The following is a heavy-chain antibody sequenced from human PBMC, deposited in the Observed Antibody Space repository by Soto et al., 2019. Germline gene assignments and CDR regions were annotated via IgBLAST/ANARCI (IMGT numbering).Heavy chain of an antibody. CDR1: GGSFSGYY. CDR3: ARDYYGSGSYYDYYYYYMDV. V-gene: IGHV4-34*01. CDR2: INHSGST. Sequence: PSETLSLTCAVYGGSFSGYYWSWIRQPPGKGLEWIGEINHSGSTNYNPSLKSRVTISVDTSKNQFSLKLSSVTAADTAVYYCARDYYGSGSYYDYYYYYMDVWGKGTTVT. J-gene: IGHJ6*03. D-gene: IGHD3-10*01.